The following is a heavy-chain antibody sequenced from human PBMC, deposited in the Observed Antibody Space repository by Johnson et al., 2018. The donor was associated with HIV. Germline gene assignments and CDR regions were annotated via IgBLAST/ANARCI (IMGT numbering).Heavy chain of an antibody. J-gene: IGHJ3*02. CDR2: ISYDGSKK. D-gene: IGHD5-18*01. CDR1: GFTFSSYA. CDR3: AKGRSPRIQLRTWAFDI. Sequence: QVQLVESGGGVVQPGRSLRLSCAASGFTFSSYAMHWVRQAPGKGLEWVAVISYDGSKKYYADSVEGRFTISRDNFKNTLYLQMNSLRAEDTAVYYCAKGRSPRIQLRTWAFDIWGQGTMVIVSS. V-gene: IGHV3-30*04.